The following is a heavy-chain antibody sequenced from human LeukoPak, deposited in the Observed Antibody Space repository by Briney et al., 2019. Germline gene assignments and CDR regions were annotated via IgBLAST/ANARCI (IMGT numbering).Heavy chain of an antibody. CDR1: GFTVSSNS. CDR3: ARENNFGSGMDV. J-gene: IGHJ6*02. V-gene: IGHV3-53*01. CDR2: IYSGGNT. Sequence: GGSLRLSCAASGFTVSSNSMTWVRQAPGKGLQWVSVIYSGGNTYYADSVKGRFTISRDNSKNTLYLQMNSLRAEGTAVYYCARENNFGSGMDVWGQGTTVTVSS. D-gene: IGHD3-10*01.